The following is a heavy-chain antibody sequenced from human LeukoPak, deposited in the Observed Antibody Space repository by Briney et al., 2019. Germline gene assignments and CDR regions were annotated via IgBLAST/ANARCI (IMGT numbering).Heavy chain of an antibody. D-gene: IGHD2-2*01. V-gene: IGHV3-11*01. Sequence: GGSLRLSCAASGFTFSDYYMSWIRQAPGKGLEWVSYISSSGSTIYYADSVKGRFTISRDNAKNSLYLQMNSLRAEDTAVYYCARERGTSSRNWFDPWGQGTLVTVSS. J-gene: IGHJ5*02. CDR3: ARERGTSSRNWFDP. CDR1: GFTFSDYY. CDR2: ISSSGSTI.